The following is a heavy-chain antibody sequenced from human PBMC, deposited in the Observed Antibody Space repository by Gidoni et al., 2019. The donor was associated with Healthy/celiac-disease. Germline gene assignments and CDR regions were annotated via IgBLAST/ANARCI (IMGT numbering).Heavy chain of an antibody. CDR1: GFTFDDYA. V-gene: IGHV3-9*01. J-gene: IGHJ3*02. Sequence: EVQLVESGGGLVQPGRSLRLSCAASGFTFDDYAMHWVRQAPGKGLEWVSGISWNSGSIGYADSVKGRFTISRDNAKNSLYLQMNSLRAEDTALYYCAKGPGRYSSGWYNWMAFDIWGQGTMVTVSS. CDR2: ISWNSGSI. CDR3: AKGPGRYSSGWYNWMAFDI. D-gene: IGHD6-19*01.